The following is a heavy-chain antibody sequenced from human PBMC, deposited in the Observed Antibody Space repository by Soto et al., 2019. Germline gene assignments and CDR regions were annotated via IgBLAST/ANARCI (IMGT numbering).Heavy chain of an antibody. CDR3: AKVGSGWYGSQNFGY. Sequence: GGSLRLSCAASGFTFSNYVMSWVRQAPGKGLEWVSAISGSGGSTYYADSVKGRFTISRDNSKNTLYLQMNSLRAEDTAVYYCAKVGSGWYGSQNFGYWGQGTLVTVSS. J-gene: IGHJ4*02. V-gene: IGHV3-23*01. D-gene: IGHD6-19*01. CDR1: GFTFSNYV. CDR2: ISGSGGST.